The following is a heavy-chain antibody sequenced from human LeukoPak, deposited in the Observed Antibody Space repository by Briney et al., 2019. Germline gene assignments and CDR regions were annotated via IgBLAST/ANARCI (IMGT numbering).Heavy chain of an antibody. CDR3: ARVPPTNDFWSGYSGAFDI. D-gene: IGHD3-3*01. Sequence: SETLSLTCTVSGGSISSYYWSWIRQPPGKGLEWIGYIYYSGSTNYNPSLKSRVTISVDTSKNQFSLKLSSVTAADTAVYYCARVPPTNDFWSGYSGAFDIWGQGTMVTVSS. CDR2: IYYSGST. V-gene: IGHV4-59*01. CDR1: GGSISSYY. J-gene: IGHJ3*02.